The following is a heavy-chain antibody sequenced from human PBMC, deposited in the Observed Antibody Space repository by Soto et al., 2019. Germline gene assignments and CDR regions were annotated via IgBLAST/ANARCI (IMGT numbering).Heavy chain of an antibody. V-gene: IGHV3-11*06. CDR2: ISSSSGYT. CDR3: ARGGTTVTDF. CDR1: GFTFNDYY. D-gene: IGHD4-17*01. Sequence: QVQLVESGGGLVKPGGSLRLSCVASGFTFNDYYMSWIRQAPGKGLEWVLYISSSSGYTNYADSVKGRFTISRDNARNSLYLQMNSLRAEDTAVYYCARGGTTVTDFWGQGTLVTVSS. J-gene: IGHJ4*02.